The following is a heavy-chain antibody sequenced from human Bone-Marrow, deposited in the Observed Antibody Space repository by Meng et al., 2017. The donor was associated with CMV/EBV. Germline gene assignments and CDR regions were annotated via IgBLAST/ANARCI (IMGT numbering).Heavy chain of an antibody. CDR2: INHSGST. D-gene: IGHD2-2*01. CDR3: ARESVGVPAAYDY. Sequence: SETLSLTCAVYGESFSGYYWSWIRQPPGKGLEWIGEINHSGSTNYNPSLRSRVSISVDTSKNQFSLRLSSVTAADTAVYYCARESVGVPAAYDYWGRGTLVTVSS. J-gene: IGHJ4*02. V-gene: IGHV4-34*01. CDR1: GESFSGYY.